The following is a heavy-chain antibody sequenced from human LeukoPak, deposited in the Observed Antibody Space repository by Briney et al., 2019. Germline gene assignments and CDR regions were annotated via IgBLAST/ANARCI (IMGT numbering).Heavy chain of an antibody. Sequence: ASVKVSCKASGYNFTDYYIHWIRQAPGQGLEWMGWIDPNSGGTNYAQKFLGSVTMTGDTSINTAFMEIRRLRSDDTAIYYCARGRGTTMVRGVITNYFDLWGRGSLVTVSS. J-gene: IGHJ2*01. CDR3: ARGRGTTMVRGVITNYFDL. CDR2: IDPNSGGT. V-gene: IGHV1-2*02. CDR1: GYNFTDYY. D-gene: IGHD3-10*01.